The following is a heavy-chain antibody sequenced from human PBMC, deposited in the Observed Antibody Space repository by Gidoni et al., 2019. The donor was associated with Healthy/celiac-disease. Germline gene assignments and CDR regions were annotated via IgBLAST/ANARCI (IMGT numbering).Heavy chain of an antibody. CDR3: ASPRQRSSGYPPYYYYMDV. J-gene: IGHJ6*03. Sequence: VQLVQSGAEVKKPGSSVQVSCKASGGPLRSYAIIWVRQAPGQGIEWRGGIIPIFGKANYAQKFQGRVTITADESTSTDYMELSSLRSEDTAVYYCASPRQRSSGYPPYYYYMDVWGKGTTVTVSS. D-gene: IGHD3-16*02. V-gene: IGHV1-69*01. CDR1: GGPLRSYA. CDR2: IIPIFGKA.